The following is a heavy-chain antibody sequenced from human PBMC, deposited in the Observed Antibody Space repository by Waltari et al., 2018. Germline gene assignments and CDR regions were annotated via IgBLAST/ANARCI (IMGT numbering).Heavy chain of an antibody. J-gene: IGHJ4*02. Sequence: QVQLQESGPGLVKPSETLSLTCTVSGGSISSYYWSWIRQPAGTGLAWIGRIYTSGSTNYNPSLKSRVTMSVDTSKNQFSLKLSSVTAADTAVYYCARDVLYYYDSSGYDELGLFDYWGQGTLVTVSS. D-gene: IGHD3-22*01. CDR2: IYTSGST. V-gene: IGHV4-4*07. CDR3: ARDVLYYYDSSGYDELGLFDY. CDR1: GGSISSYY.